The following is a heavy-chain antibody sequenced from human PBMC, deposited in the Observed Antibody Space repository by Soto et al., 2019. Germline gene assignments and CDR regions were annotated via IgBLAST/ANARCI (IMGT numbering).Heavy chain of an antibody. V-gene: IGHV4-30-4*01. J-gene: IGHJ5*02. Sequence: LSLTCTVSGGSISSGDYYWSWIRQPPGKGLEWIGYIYYSGSTYYNPSLKSRVTISVDTSKNQFSLKLSSVTAADTAVYYCARDRGGPITIFPAWGQGTLVTVSS. D-gene: IGHD3-3*01. CDR2: IYYSGST. CDR3: ARDRGGPITIFPA. CDR1: GGSISSGDYY.